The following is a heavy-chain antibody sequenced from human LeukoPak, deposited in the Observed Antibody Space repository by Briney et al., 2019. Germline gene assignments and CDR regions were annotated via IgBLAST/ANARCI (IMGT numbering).Heavy chain of an antibody. CDR2: ISYDGSNK. D-gene: IGHD2-2*01. CDR3: AKGAGYCSSTSCRIYFDY. V-gene: IGHV3-30*18. Sequence: PGRSLRLSCAASGFTFSSYGMHWVRQAPGKGLEWVAVISYDGSNKYYADSVKGRFTISRDNSKNTLYLQMNSLRAEDTAVYYCAKGAGYCSSTSCRIYFDYWGQGTLVTVSS. CDR1: GFTFSSYG. J-gene: IGHJ4*02.